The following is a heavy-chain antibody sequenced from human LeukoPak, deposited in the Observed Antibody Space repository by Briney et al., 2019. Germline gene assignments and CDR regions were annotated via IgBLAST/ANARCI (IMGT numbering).Heavy chain of an antibody. D-gene: IGHD3-22*01. CDR2: INPSGGST. CDR1: GYTFTSYY. Sequence: GASVKVSCMASGYTFTSYYMHWVRQAPGEGLEWMGIINPSGGSTSYAQKFQGRVTMTRDTSTSTVYMELSSLRSEDTAVYYCATLGQYYDSSGYSTYWGQGTLVTVSS. CDR3: ATLGQYYDSSGYSTY. V-gene: IGHV1-46*01. J-gene: IGHJ4*02.